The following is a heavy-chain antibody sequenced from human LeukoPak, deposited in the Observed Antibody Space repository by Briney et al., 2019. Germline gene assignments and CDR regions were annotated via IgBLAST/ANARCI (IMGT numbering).Heavy chain of an antibody. CDR2: RYYGENS. Sequence: PSETLSLTCTVSGGSISIISSSPYCWGWIRPAPGKGLEWIGSRYYGENSHYNPSLKSRATLSVDTSNNQFSLKLTSVTAADAAVYFCARQLPTAAADTRGYFDYGGQGTVGTVSA. J-gene: IGHJ4*02. CDR3: ARQLPTAAADTRGYFDY. V-gene: IGHV4-39*01. D-gene: IGHD6-25*01. CDR1: GGSISIISSSPYC.